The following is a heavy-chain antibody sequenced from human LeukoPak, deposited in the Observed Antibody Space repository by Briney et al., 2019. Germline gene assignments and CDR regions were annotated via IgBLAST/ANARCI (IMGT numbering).Heavy chain of an antibody. J-gene: IGHJ1*01. CDR1: GFTFSSYA. Sequence: GGSLRLSCAASGFTFSSYAMSWVRQAPGKGLEWVSAISSSGSTIYYADSVKGRFTISRDNAKNSLYLQMNSLRAEDTAVYYCARLMGSAGSPYFQHWGQGTLVTVSS. V-gene: IGHV3-21*04. CDR2: ISSSGSTI. D-gene: IGHD3-16*01. CDR3: ARLMGSAGSPYFQH.